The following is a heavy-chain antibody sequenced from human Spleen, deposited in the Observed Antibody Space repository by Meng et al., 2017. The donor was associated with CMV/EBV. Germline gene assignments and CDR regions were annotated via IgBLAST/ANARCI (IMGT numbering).Heavy chain of an antibody. D-gene: IGHD2-2*02. J-gene: IGHJ6*02. CDR1: GFTFSSYW. CDR2: IKQDGSEK. CDR3: ARDSTYCSSTSCYTPGYYYGMDV. V-gene: IGHV3-7*01. Sequence: GESLKISCAASGFTFSSYWMSWVRQAPGKGLEWVANIKQDGSEKYYVDSVKGRFTISRDNAKNSLYLQMNSLRAEDTAVYYCARDSTYCSSTSCYTPGYYYGMDVWGQGTTVTVSS.